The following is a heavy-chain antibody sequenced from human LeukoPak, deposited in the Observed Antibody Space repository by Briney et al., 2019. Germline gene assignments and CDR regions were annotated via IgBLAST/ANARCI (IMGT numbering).Heavy chain of an antibody. V-gene: IGHV4-34*01. D-gene: IGHD3-16*01. CDR3: ATSGGTLGPTNYFAY. J-gene: IGHJ4*02. CDR1: GESFSGYY. Sequence: PSETLSLTCAVYGESFSGYYWSWIRQPPGKGLEWIGEINHSGSTNYNPSLKSRVTISVDTSKNQFYLKLSSVTAADTAVYYCATSGGTLGPTNYFAYWGQGTLVTVSS. CDR2: INHSGST.